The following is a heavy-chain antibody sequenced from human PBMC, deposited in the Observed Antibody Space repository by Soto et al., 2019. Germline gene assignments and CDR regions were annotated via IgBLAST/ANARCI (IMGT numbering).Heavy chain of an antibody. D-gene: IGHD3-3*01. J-gene: IGHJ5*02. CDR2: IYYSGST. V-gene: IGHV4-59*01. CDR1: GGSISSYY. CDR3: ARVYDFWSGYYTNWFDP. Sequence: LSLTCTVSGGSISSYYWSWIRQPPGKGLEWIGYIYYSGSTNYNPSLKSRVTISVDTSKNQFSLKLSSVTAADTAVYYCARVYDFWSGYYTNWFDPWGQGTLVTGLL.